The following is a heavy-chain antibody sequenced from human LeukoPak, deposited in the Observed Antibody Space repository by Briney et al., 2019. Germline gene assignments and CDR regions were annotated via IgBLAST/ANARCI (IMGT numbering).Heavy chain of an antibody. D-gene: IGHD3-10*01. J-gene: IGHJ5*02. CDR2: INAGNGNT. CDR1: GYTFTSYA. CDR3: ARYLGGSGSYYNGFDP. V-gene: IGHV1-3*01. Sequence: GASVKVSCKASGYTFTSYAMHWVRQAPGQRLEWMGWINAGNGNTKYSQKFQGRVTITRDTSASTAYMELSSLRSEDTAVYYCARYLGGSGSYYNGFDPWGQGTLVTVSS.